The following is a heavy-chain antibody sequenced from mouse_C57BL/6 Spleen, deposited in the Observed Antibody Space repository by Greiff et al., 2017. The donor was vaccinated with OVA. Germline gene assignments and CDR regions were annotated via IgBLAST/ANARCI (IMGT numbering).Heavy chain of an antibody. J-gene: IGHJ4*01. CDR3: ARRLWAEDYAMDY. D-gene: IGHD1-1*02. Sequence: QVQLQQPGAELVMPGASVKLSCKASGYTFTSYWMHWVKQRPGQGLEWIGEIDPSDSYTNYNQKFKGKSTLTVDKSSSTAYMQLSSLTSEDSAVYYCARRLWAEDYAMDYWGQGTSVTVSS. CDR1: GYTFTSYW. V-gene: IGHV1-69*01. CDR2: IDPSDSYT.